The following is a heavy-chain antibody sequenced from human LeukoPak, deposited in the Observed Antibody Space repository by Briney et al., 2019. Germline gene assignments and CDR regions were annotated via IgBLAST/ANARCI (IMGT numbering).Heavy chain of an antibody. Sequence: PSETLSLTCTVSGGSISSSSYYWGWIRQPPEKGLGWIGSIYYSGSTYYNPSLKSRVTISVDTSKNQFSLKLSSVTAADTAVYYCARLSTEPFDYWGQGTLVTVSS. CDR3: ARLSTEPFDY. J-gene: IGHJ4*02. CDR1: GGSISSSSYY. D-gene: IGHD2-8*02. CDR2: IYYSGST. V-gene: IGHV4-39*01.